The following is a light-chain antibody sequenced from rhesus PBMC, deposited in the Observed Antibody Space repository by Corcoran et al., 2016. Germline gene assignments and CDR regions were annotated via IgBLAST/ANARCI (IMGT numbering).Light chain of an antibody. V-gene: IGKV1-22*01. CDR1: QGISSW. Sequence: DIQMTQSPSSLSASVGDTVTITCRASQGISSWLAWYQQKPGKAPKLLSYKASNLQSGVPSRFSGSGSGTDFTLTISSLQSEDFATYYCQQYSSRPLTFGGGTKVEIK. CDR3: QQYSSRPLT. CDR2: KAS. J-gene: IGKJ4*01.